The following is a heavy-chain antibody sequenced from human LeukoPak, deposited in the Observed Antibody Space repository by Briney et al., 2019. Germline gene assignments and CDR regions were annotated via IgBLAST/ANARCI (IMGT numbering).Heavy chain of an antibody. V-gene: IGHV3-23*01. Sequence: GGSLRLSCAVSEITLSNYGMNWVRQPPGKGLEWVAGISDSGGSTKYADSVKGRFTISGDNAKNTLFLQMNSLRAEDTAVYFCAKRGVVIRVILVGFHKEAYYFDSWGQGALVTVSS. J-gene: IGHJ4*02. CDR3: AKRGVVIRVILVGFHKEAYYFDS. D-gene: IGHD3-22*01. CDR2: ISDSGGST. CDR1: EITLSNYG.